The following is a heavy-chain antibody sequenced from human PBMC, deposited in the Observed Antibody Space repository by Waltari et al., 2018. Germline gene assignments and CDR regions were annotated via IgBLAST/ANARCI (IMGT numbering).Heavy chain of an antibody. D-gene: IGHD3-9*01. V-gene: IGHV1-69*04. CDR3: ATHPTYDILTGYPVY. CDR2: IIPILGIA. Sequence: QAQLVQAAAEVKKPGSSVKVSCKACGGTFSSDASSWVRQARGQGLEWMGRIIPILGIANYAQKFQGRVTITADESTSTAYMELSSLRSEDTAVYYCATHPTYDILTGYPVYWGQGTLVTVSS. J-gene: IGHJ4*02. CDR1: GGTFSSDA.